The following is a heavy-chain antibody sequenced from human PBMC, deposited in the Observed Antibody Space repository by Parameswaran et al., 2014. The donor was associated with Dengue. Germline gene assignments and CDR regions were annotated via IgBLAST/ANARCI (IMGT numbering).Heavy chain of an antibody. CDR3: ARDYDSSGYWFDP. V-gene: IGHV4-31*02. D-gene: IGHD3-22*01. CDR2: IYYSGST. J-gene: IGHJ5*02. Sequence: PGKGLEWIGYIYYSGSTYYNPSLKSRFTISVDTSKNQFSLKLSSVTAADTALYYCARDYDSSGYWFDPWGQGTLVTVSS.